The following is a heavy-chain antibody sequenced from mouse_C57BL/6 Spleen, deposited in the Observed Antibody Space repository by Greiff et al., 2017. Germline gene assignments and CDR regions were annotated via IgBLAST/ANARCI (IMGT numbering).Heavy chain of an antibody. D-gene: IGHD4-1*01. CDR2: ISSGGDYI. CDR3: TRDRSGTLRVAY. J-gene: IGHJ3*01. V-gene: IGHV5-9-1*02. Sequence: EVKLVESGAGLVKPGGSLKLSCAASGFTFSSYAMSWVRQTPEKRLEWVAYISSGGDYIYYAVTVKGRFTIYRDNARNTLYLQMSSLKSEDTALYYCTRDRSGTLRVAYWGQGTLVTVSA. CDR1: GFTFSSYA.